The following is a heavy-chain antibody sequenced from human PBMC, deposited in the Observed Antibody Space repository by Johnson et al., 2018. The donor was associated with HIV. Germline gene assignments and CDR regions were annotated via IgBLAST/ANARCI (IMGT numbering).Heavy chain of an antibody. D-gene: IGHD5-18*01. Sequence: VQLVESGGGVVRPGGSLRLSCAASGFTFSIYAMHWVRQAPGKGLEWVANIKQDGSEKYYVDSVKGRFTISRDNAKNSLYLQMNSLRAEDTAVYYCARGDTAMGYDAFDIWGQGTMVTVSS. J-gene: IGHJ3*02. CDR2: IKQDGSEK. V-gene: IGHV3-7*04. CDR3: ARGDTAMGYDAFDI. CDR1: GFTFSIYA.